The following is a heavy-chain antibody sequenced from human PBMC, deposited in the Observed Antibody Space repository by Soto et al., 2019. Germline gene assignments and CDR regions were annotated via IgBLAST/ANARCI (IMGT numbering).Heavy chain of an antibody. CDR3: AKVYSSGYYYYGMDV. J-gene: IGHJ6*02. Sequence: PGGSLRLSCAASGFTFSSYAMSWVRQAPGKGLEWVSAISGSGGSTYYADSVKGRFTISRDNSKNTLYLQMNSLRAEDTAVYYCAKVYSSGYYYYGMDVWGQGTTVPVSS. CDR2: ISGSGGST. D-gene: IGHD6-19*01. V-gene: IGHV3-23*01. CDR1: GFTFSSYA.